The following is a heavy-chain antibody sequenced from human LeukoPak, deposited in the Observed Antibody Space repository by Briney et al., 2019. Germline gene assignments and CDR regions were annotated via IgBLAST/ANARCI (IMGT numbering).Heavy chain of an antibody. V-gene: IGHV4-59*01. CDR1: GGSISSYS. D-gene: IGHD6-13*01. Sequence: SETLSLTCTVSGGSISSYSWSWIRQPPGKGLEWIGYIYYSGSTNYNPSLKSRVTISVDTSKNQFSLKLSSVTAADTAVYYCARGGYSIRLGKHWGQGTLVTVSS. CDR2: IYYSGST. J-gene: IGHJ1*01. CDR3: ARGGYSIRLGKH.